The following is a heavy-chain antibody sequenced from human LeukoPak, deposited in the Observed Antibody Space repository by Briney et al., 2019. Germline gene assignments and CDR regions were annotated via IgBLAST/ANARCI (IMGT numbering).Heavy chain of an antibody. CDR2: IDHSGRT. CDR3: ARKSIAVAGRKPYDY. J-gene: IGHJ4*02. Sequence: PSETLSLTCAVYGGSFSGYYWSWIRQPPGKGLEWIGEIDHSGRTNSNPSLKSRVTISVGMSKNQFSLRLRSVTAADTAVYYCARKSIAVAGRKPYDYWDQGTLVTVSS. CDR1: GGSFSGYY. D-gene: IGHD6-13*01. V-gene: IGHV4-34*01.